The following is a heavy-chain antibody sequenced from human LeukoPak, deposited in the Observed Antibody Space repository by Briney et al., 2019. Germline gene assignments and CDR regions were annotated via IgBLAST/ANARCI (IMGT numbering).Heavy chain of an antibody. CDR1: GFTFSSYA. J-gene: IGHJ6*02. Sequence: GGSLRLSCAASGFTFSSYAMSWVRQAPGKGLEWVSAISGSGGSTYYADSVKGRFTISRDNSKNTLYLQMNSLRAEDTAVYYCAKKKGYDFWSGYYTDYYYGMDVWGQGTTATVSS. CDR2: ISGSGGST. D-gene: IGHD3-3*01. CDR3: AKKKGYDFWSGYYTDYYYGMDV. V-gene: IGHV3-23*01.